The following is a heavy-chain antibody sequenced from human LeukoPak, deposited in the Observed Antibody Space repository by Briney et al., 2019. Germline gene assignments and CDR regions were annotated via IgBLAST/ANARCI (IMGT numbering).Heavy chain of an antibody. CDR3: ARVADGWYVQDNWFDP. CDR1: GGSISSNNYY. V-gene: IGHV4-39*07. CDR2: INDGGST. D-gene: IGHD6-19*01. J-gene: IGHJ5*02. Sequence: SETLSLTCTVSGGSISSNNYYWGWIRQPPGRGLEWIASINDGGSTYCNPSLKSRVTMSVDTSKNQFSLKLSSVTAADTAVYYCARVADGWYVQDNWFDPWGQGTLVTVSS.